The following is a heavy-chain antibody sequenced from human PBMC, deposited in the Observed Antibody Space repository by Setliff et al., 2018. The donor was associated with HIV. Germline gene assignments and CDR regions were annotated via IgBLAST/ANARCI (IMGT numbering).Heavy chain of an antibody. Sequence: GGSLRLSCAASGFTFSSYRMNWVRQAPGKGPEWVSYISSSESARFYAESVKGRFTISRDNARNSLYLQMNSLRVEDTAVYYCARVTYDFWSGYYFGYYFDYWGQGTLVTVSS. CDR3: ARVTYDFWSGYYFGYYFDY. V-gene: IGHV3-48*04. J-gene: IGHJ4*02. CDR1: GFTFSSYR. D-gene: IGHD3-3*01. CDR2: ISSSESAR.